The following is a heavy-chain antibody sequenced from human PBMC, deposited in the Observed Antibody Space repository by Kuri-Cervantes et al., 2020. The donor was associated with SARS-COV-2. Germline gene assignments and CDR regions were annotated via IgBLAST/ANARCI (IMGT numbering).Heavy chain of an antibody. Sequence: SETLSLTCTVSGYSISSYYWNWIRQTPGKGLEWIGYMPDSRSTNYNPSLKNRVIISVETSKNQFSLRLRSVTAADTAVYYCAKSPASRDDLALYGLWFDPWGQGTLVTVSS. CDR2: MPDSRST. CDR3: AKSPASRDDLALYGLWFDP. D-gene: IGHD3-10*01. V-gene: IGHV4-59*12. J-gene: IGHJ5*02. CDR1: GYSISSYY.